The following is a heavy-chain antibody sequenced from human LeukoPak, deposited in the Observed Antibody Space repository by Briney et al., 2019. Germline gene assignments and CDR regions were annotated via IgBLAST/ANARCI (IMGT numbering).Heavy chain of an antibody. D-gene: IGHD2-2*01. CDR1: GFTFSSYE. CDR3: ASLVSPPYCSSTSCPPGLGDY. J-gene: IGHJ4*02. V-gene: IGHV3-48*03. Sequence: GGSLRRSCAASGFTFSSYEMNWVRQAPGKGLEWVSYISSSGSTIYYADSVKGRFTISRDNAKNSLYLQMNSLRAEDTAVYYCASLVSPPYCSSTSCPPGLGDYWGQGTLVTVSS. CDR2: ISSSGSTI.